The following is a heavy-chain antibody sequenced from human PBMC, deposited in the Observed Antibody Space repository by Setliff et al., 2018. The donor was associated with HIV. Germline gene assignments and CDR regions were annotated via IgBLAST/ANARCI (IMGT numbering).Heavy chain of an antibody. Sequence: SETLSLTCTVSDGSINSDSYYWTWIRQPAGQGLEWIGHIFYNGDTTYNPSLKSRLTMSVDTSNNQFSLQLSSVTAADTAVYYCARRTYGSGRSDPWGQGTLVTVSS. CDR3: ARRTYGSGRSDP. D-gene: IGHD6-19*01. CDR2: IFYNGDT. CDR1: DGSINSDSYY. V-gene: IGHV4-61*09. J-gene: IGHJ5*02.